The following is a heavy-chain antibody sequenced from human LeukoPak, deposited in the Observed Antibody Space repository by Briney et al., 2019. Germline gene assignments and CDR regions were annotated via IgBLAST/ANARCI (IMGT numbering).Heavy chain of an antibody. V-gene: IGHV1-24*01. CDR3: ARERYTSSWYLGFVYYYYMDV. J-gene: IGHJ6*03. CDR1: GYTLTELS. D-gene: IGHD6-13*01. CDR2: FDPEDGET. Sequence: GAPVKVSCKVSGYTLTELSMHWVRQAPGKGLEWMGGFDPEDGETIYAQKFQGRVTMTEDTSTDTAYMELSSLRSEDTAVYYCARERYTSSWYLGFVYYYYMDVWGKGTTVTVSS.